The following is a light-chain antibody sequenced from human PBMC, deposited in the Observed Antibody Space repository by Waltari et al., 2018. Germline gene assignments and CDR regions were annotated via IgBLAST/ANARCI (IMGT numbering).Light chain of an antibody. CDR3: MQSTHWPPWT. Sequence: LVHTDGNTFLNWFQQRPGQYQRRLIYMVSQRDSGVPDRFSGSGSGTDFTLKISRVEAEDVGIYYCMQSTHWPPWTFGQGTKVEIK. CDR1: LVHTDGNTF. J-gene: IGKJ1*01. V-gene: IGKV2-30*02. CDR2: MVS.